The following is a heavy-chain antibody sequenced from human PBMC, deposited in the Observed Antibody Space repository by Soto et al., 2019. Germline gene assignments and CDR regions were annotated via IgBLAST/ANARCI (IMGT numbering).Heavy chain of an antibody. D-gene: IGHD3-22*01. CDR1: GGTFSSYS. CDR3: AIPFSGYSYYPFDY. CDR2: IVPIFGTA. J-gene: IGHJ4*02. Sequence: SVKVSCKASGGTFSSYSINWVRQAPGQGLEWMGGIVPIFGTANYAQKFKGRVTITADKSTNTAYMELSSLRSEDTAVYYCAIPFSGYSYYPFDYWGQGTLVTVSS. V-gene: IGHV1-69*06.